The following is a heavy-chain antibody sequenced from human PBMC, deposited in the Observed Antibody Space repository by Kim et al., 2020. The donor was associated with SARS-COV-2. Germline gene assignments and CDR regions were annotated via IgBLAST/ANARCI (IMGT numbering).Heavy chain of an antibody. Sequence: GGSLRLSCAASGFTFSSYAMHWVRQAPGKGLEWVAVISYDGSNKYYADSVKGRFTISRDNSKNTLYLQMNSLRAEDTAVYYCARDSSYRIGTGDYWGHGTLVTVSS. CDR3: ARDSSYRIGTGDY. V-gene: IGHV3-30-3*01. J-gene: IGHJ4*01. CDR1: GFTFSSYA. CDR2: ISYDGSNK. D-gene: IGHD1-26*01.